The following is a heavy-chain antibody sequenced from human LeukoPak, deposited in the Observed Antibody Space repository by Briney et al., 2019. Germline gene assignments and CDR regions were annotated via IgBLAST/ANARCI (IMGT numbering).Heavy chain of an antibody. V-gene: IGHV4-39*07. CDR2: VYYTGTT. CDR1: GGSITSRSYY. Sequence: PSDTLSLTCTVSGGSITSRSYYWVWIRQPPGKGLEWMGSVYYTGTTYYKPSLKSRLTISVDTSNNQFSLRLTSVTAADTAVYYCARVRESSGWDYFDYWGQGAQVTASS. D-gene: IGHD6-19*01. J-gene: IGHJ4*02. CDR3: ARVRESSGWDYFDY.